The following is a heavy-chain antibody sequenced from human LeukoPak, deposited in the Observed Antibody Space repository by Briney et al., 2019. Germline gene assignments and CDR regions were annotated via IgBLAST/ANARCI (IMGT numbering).Heavy chain of an antibody. V-gene: IGHV4-38-2*02. CDR3: ARESKAASGWFDP. Sequence: PSETLSLTCTVSGYSISSGYYWGWIRQPPGKGLGWIGSIYHSGSTYYNPSLKSRVTISVDTSKNQFSLKLSSVTAADTAVYYCARESKAASGWFDPWGQGTLVTVSS. J-gene: IGHJ5*02. D-gene: IGHD6-6*01. CDR1: GYSISSGYY. CDR2: IYHSGST.